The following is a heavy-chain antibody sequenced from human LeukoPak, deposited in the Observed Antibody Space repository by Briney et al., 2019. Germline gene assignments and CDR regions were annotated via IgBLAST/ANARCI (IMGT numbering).Heavy chain of an antibody. CDR3: ARDQGRVWGTSYFDY. CDR1: GFTFSSYA. CDR2: ISYDGSNK. V-gene: IGHV3-30-3*01. D-gene: IGHD3-16*01. Sequence: PGGSLRLSCAASGFTFSSYAMHWVRQAPGKGLEWVAVISYDGSNKYYADSVKGRFTISRDNSKNTLYLQMNSLRAEDTAVYYCARDQGRVWGTSYFDYWGQGTLVTVSS. J-gene: IGHJ4*02.